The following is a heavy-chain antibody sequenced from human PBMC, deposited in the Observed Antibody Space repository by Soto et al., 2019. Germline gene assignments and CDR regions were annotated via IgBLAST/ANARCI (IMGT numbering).Heavy chain of an antibody. D-gene: IGHD6-6*01. Sequence: QVHLVQSGAEVKKAGSSVKVSCKTSGGTISTYAISWVRQAPGQGLEWMGKIIPVLGVSDYAQKFQGRLTITADKSTATAYMELSSRRSEDTAVYYCARGGQQVVSFDYWGQGTLVSVSS. V-gene: IGHV1-69*04. CDR2: IIPVLGVS. CDR1: GGTISTYA. J-gene: IGHJ4*02. CDR3: ARGGQQVVSFDY.